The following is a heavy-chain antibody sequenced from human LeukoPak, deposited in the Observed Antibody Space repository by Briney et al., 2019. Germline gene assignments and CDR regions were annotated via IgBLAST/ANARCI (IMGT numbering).Heavy chain of an antibody. V-gene: IGHV1-69*13. Sequence: ASVKVSCKASGGTFSSYAISWVRQAPGQGLEWMGGIIPIFGTANYAQKFQGIVTITADESTSTAYMELSSLRSEDTAVYYCARGYSYGPGDYYYMDVWDKGTTVTVSS. CDR3: ARGYSYGPGDYYYMDV. CDR2: IIPIFGTA. CDR1: GGTFSSYA. D-gene: IGHD5-18*01. J-gene: IGHJ6*03.